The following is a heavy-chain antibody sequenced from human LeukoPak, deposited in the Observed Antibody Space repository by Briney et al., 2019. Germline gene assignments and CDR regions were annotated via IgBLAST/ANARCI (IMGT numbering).Heavy chain of an antibody. D-gene: IGHD3-3*01. V-gene: IGHV3-48*01. Sequence: GGSLRLSCADSGFTFSGYSMNWVRQAPGKGLEWVSYISSSSSTIYYADSVKGRFTMSRDNAKKSLYLQMSSLRAEDTAVYYCARTNYDFWSGHDRFDPWGQGTLVTVSS. J-gene: IGHJ5*02. CDR3: ARTNYDFWSGHDRFDP. CDR1: GFTFSGYS. CDR2: ISSSSSTI.